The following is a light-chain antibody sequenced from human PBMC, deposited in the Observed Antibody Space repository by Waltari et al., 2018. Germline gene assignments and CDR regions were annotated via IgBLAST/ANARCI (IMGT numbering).Light chain of an antibody. CDR1: QSVSRT. CDR3: QHYVRLPAT. CDR2: GAS. J-gene: IGKJ1*01. Sequence: EIVLTQSPGTLSLSPGERATLSCRASQSVSRTLACYQQKPGQAPKLLNNGASIRAPGIPDRFPGIGSGTDFSLTISSLEPEDFAIDFCQHYVRLPATFGQGTKVEIK. V-gene: IGKV3-20*01.